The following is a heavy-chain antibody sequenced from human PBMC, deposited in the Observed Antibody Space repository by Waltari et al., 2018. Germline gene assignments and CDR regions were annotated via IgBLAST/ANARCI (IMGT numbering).Heavy chain of an antibody. D-gene: IGHD5-12*01. CDR3: AKAFRGYSGSYFDY. V-gene: IGHV3-23*01. J-gene: IGHJ4*02. CDR1: GFSFGGFA. CDR2: ISGSGATT. Sequence: EVQLLESGGGLVQLGGSLRLSCATSGFSFGGFARNWVRQDPGKGLEWVSGISGSGATTYYADSVRGRFTISRDNSRNTLSLEMNSLRAEDTAVYYCAKAFRGYSGSYFDYWGQGAPVTVSS.